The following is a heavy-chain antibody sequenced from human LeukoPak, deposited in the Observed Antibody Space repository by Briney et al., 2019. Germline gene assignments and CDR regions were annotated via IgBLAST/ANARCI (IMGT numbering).Heavy chain of an antibody. CDR1: GGSISSSSYY. D-gene: IGHD3-16*01. CDR3: ARSQDYYEFDY. J-gene: IGHJ4*02. CDR2: LDCSGST. Sequence: PSETLSLTCTVSGGSISSSSYYWGWIRQPPGKGLEWIGSLDCSGSTYYNPSLQSRVTRSVDTSKNQFSLRPSSVTAADTAVYYCARSQDYYEFDYWGQGSLVTVSS. V-gene: IGHV4-39*01.